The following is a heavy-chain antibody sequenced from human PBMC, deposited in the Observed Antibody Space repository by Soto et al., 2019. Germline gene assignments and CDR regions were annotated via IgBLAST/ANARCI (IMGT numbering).Heavy chain of an antibody. Sequence: QVQLVESGGGLVKPGGSLRLSCAASGFTFSDYYMSWIRQAPGKGLEWVSYISSSRSYTNDADSVKGRFTITRDNAKNSLYLQMNSLRAEDTAVYYCARAFGDSSSDFDYWGQGTLVTVSS. J-gene: IGHJ4*02. CDR2: ISSSRSYT. CDR3: ARAFGDSSSDFDY. V-gene: IGHV3-11*06. CDR1: GFTFSDYY. D-gene: IGHD6-6*01.